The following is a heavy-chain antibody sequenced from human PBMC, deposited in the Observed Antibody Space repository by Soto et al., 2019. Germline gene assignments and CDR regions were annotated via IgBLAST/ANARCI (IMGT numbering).Heavy chain of an antibody. J-gene: IGHJ4*02. V-gene: IGHV1-69*01. CDR1: GGFFSSNA. Sequence: QVQLVQSGAEVKKPGSSEKVSCQASGGFFSSNAISWVRQAPGQGLEWMGGILPIFHTTHYAQKFQGRVTITADESTSTAYMELSSLKSEDTALYYCATGGRGYSSAPRFYFEYWGQGTLVPVSS. D-gene: IGHD5-18*01. CDR2: ILPIFHTT. CDR3: ATGGRGYSSAPRFYFEY.